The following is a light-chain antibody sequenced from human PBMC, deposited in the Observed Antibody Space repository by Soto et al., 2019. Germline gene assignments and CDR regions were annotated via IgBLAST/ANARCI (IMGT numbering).Light chain of an antibody. V-gene: IGLV2-11*01. CDR1: SSDVGGYNY. CDR3: CSYAGSYTSYV. Sequence: QSALNPTSSLSGSPGQSVTISCTGTSSDVGGYNYVSWYQQHPGKAPKLMIYDVSKRPSGVPDRFSGSKSGNTASLTISGLQAEDEADYYCCSYAGSYTSYVFGTGTKVTVL. CDR2: DVS. J-gene: IGLJ1*01.